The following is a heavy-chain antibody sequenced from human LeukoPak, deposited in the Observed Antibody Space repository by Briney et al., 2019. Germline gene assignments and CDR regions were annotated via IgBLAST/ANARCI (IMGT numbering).Heavy chain of an antibody. CDR2: IYSGGST. J-gene: IGHJ4*02. CDR3: ARDRITGTSDY. V-gene: IGHV3-66*02. Sequence: GGSLRLSCAASGFSFSSNYMSWVRQAPGKGLEWVSVIYSGGSTYYADSVKGLFTISRDNSKNTLYLQMNSLRAEDTAVYYCARDRITGTSDYWGQGTLVTVSS. CDR1: GFSFSSNY. D-gene: IGHD1-7*01.